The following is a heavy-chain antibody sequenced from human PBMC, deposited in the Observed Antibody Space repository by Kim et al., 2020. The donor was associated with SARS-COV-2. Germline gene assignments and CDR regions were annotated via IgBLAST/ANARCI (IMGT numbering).Heavy chain of an antibody. CDR1: GYSFTSYW. CDR2: IYPGDSDT. J-gene: IGHJ6*02. V-gene: IGHV5-51*01. Sequence: GESLKISCKGSGYSFTSYWIGWVRQMPGKGLEWMGIIYPGDSDTRYSPSFQGQVTISADKSISTAYLQWSSLKDSDTAMYYCARLVAEYSSFYYYYYGMDVWGQGTTVTVSS. D-gene: IGHD6-6*01. CDR3: ARLVAEYSSFYYYYYGMDV.